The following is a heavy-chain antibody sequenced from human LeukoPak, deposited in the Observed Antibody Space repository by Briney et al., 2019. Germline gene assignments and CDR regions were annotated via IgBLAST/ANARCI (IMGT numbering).Heavy chain of an antibody. V-gene: IGHV3-23*01. CDR1: GFTFSSYA. D-gene: IGHD4-17*01. J-gene: IGHJ4*02. CDR3: ARDLVYGDYGE. Sequence: GGSLRLSCAASGFTFSSYAMSWVRQAPGKGLEWVSAISGSGGSTYYADSVKGRFTISRDNSKNTLYLQMNSLRAEDTAVYYCARDLVYGDYGEGGQGTLVTVSS. CDR2: ISGSGGST.